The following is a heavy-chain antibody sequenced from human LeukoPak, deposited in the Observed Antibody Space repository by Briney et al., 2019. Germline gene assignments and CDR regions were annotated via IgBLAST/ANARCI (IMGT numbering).Heavy chain of an antibody. Sequence: GGSLRLSCAASGFTFSSYSMNWVRQAPGKGLEWVSSISSSSSYIYYADSVKGRFTISRDNAKNSLYLQMNSLRAEDTAVYYCARESTVVTPGVFEHWGQGTLVTVSS. CDR1: GFTFSSYS. D-gene: IGHD4-23*01. V-gene: IGHV3-21*01. CDR2: ISSSSSYI. J-gene: IGHJ4*02. CDR3: ARESTVVTPGVFEH.